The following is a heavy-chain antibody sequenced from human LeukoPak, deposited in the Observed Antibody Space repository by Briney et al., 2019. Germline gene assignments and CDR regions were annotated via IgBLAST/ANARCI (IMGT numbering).Heavy chain of an antibody. J-gene: IGHJ4*02. V-gene: IGHV4-4*02. D-gene: IGHD3-9*01. Sequence: PSETLSLTCAVSGGSISSSNWWSWVRQPPGKGLEWIGEIYHSGSTNYNPSLKSRVTISVDKSKNQFSLKLSSVTAADTAVYYCAREAGYDILTGYYDWGQGTLVTVSS. CDR3: AREAGYDILTGYYD. CDR2: IYHSGST. CDR1: GGSISSSNW.